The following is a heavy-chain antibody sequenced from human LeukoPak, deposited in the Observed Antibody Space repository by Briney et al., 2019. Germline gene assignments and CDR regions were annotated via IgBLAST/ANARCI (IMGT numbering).Heavy chain of an antibody. CDR3: ARLYSSGWLDYYYYYYMDV. J-gene: IGHJ6*03. V-gene: IGHV4-34*01. CDR1: GGSFSGYY. D-gene: IGHD6-19*01. CDR2: INHSGST. Sequence: SETLSLTCAVYGGSFSGYYWSWIRQPPGKGLEWIGEINHSGSTNYNPSLKSRVTISVDTSKNQFSLKLSSVTAADTAVYYCARLYSSGWLDYYYYYYMDVWGKGTTVTISS.